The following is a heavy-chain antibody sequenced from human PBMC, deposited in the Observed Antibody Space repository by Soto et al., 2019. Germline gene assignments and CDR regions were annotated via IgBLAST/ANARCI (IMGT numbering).Heavy chain of an antibody. CDR3: ARDGVSWNYGMDV. Sequence: QVQLVQSGAEVKKPGSSVKVSCKASGGTFSSYTISWVRQAPGQGLEWMGRIIPILGIANYAQKFQGRVTITADKSTSTAYMELSSLRSEDTAVYYCARDGVSWNYGMDVWGQGTTVTVSS. J-gene: IGHJ6*02. CDR1: GGTFSSYT. D-gene: IGHD3-10*01. CDR2: IIPILGIA. V-gene: IGHV1-69*08.